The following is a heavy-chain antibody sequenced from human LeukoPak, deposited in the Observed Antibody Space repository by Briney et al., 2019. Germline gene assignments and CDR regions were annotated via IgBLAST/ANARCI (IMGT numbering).Heavy chain of an antibody. CDR3: VRHEPGWRGAFDI. D-gene: IGHD1-14*01. V-gene: IGHV4-59*08. CDR1: GGSISTYY. CDR2: IHFSGTT. J-gene: IGHJ3*02. Sequence: SETLSLTCTVSGGSISTYYWSWIRQPPGKGLEYIGYIHFSGTTDSNPSLKRRVTISVDTSKNQFSLKLRFVTAADTGLYYCVRHEPGWRGAFDIGGQGTMVTVSS.